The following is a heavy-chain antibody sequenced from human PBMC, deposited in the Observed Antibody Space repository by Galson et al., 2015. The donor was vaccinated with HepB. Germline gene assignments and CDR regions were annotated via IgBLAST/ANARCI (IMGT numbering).Heavy chain of an antibody. CDR2: ISGSGGST. V-gene: IGHV3-23*01. Sequence: LRLSCAASGFTFSSYAMSWVRQAPGKGLEWVSAISGSGGSTYYADSVKGRFTISRDNSKNTLYLQMNSLRAEDTAVYYCAKSGGNYDILTGYCDYWGQGTLVTVSS. D-gene: IGHD3-9*01. CDR1: GFTFSSYA. J-gene: IGHJ4*02. CDR3: AKSGGNYDILTGYCDY.